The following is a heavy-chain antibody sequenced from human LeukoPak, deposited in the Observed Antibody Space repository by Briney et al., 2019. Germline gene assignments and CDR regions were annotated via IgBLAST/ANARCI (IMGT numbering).Heavy chain of an antibody. V-gene: IGHV3-74*01. Sequence: GGSLRLSCVASGFTFSNYWMHWVRQAPGKGLVWVSRITSDGSGTVNADSVKGRFTISRDNTKNILYLQMNSLRADDTALCYCARDGSGSVDFDYWGQGTLVTVSS. D-gene: IGHD2-2*03. J-gene: IGHJ4*02. CDR2: ITSDGSGT. CDR3: ARDGSGSVDFDY. CDR1: GFTFSNYW.